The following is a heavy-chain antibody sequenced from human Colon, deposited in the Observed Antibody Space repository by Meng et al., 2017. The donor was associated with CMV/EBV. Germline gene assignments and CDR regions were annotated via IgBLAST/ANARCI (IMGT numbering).Heavy chain of an antibody. D-gene: IGHD4/OR15-4a*01. J-gene: IGHJ6*02. CDR3: ARARGGANHYYHGMDV. Sequence: SVKVSCKASGYTFIDYYVHWVRQAPGHGLEWMGGILPVLDVGHHAQKFQGRVTITADKSTSTAYMELSSLRSDDTAVYYCARARGGANHYYHGMDVWGQGTTVTVSS. CDR1: GYTFIDYY. CDR2: ILPVLDVG. V-gene: IGHV1-69*10.